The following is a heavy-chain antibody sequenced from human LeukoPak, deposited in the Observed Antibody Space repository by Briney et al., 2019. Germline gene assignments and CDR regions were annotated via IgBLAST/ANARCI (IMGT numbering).Heavy chain of an antibody. CDR1: GNYW. J-gene: IGHJ4*02. V-gene: IGHV3-74*01. Sequence: GGSLRLSCAASGNYWMHWVRQAPGKGLMWVSRINRDGSRTDYADSVKGRFTISRDDAKNTLYLQVNSLRAEDTAVYFCARGGSDTAMAHDYWGQGTLVTVSS. D-gene: IGHD5-18*01. CDR2: INRDGSRT. CDR3: ARGGSDTAMAHDY.